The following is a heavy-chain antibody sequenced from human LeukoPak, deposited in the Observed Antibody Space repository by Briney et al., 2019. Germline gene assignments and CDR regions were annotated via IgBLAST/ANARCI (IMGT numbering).Heavy chain of an antibody. CDR3: VRDSAYSPDY. D-gene: IGHD5-12*01. CDR1: GYIFNTYG. Sequence: ASVKVSCKTPGYIFNTYGISWVRQAPGQGLEWMAWIRGNNDNTKYAQKFQGRVTLTTDTSTSNAYMELRGLTSDDMAVYYCVRDSAYSPDYWGQGSLVTVSP. J-gene: IGHJ4*02. CDR2: IRGNNDNT. V-gene: IGHV1-18*03.